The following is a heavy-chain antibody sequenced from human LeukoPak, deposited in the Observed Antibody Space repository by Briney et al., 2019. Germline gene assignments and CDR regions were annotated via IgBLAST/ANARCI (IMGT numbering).Heavy chain of an antibody. CDR2: IYYSGST. V-gene: IGHV4-59*01. CDR1: GGSISSYY. Sequence: PSETLSLTCTVSGGSISSYYWSWIRQPPGKGLEWIGYIYYSGSTNYNPSLKSRVTISLAPSKSQFSLKLSSVTAADTPVYYCARDRSWFDPWCQGTLVTVSS. J-gene: IGHJ5*02. CDR3: ARDRSWFDP.